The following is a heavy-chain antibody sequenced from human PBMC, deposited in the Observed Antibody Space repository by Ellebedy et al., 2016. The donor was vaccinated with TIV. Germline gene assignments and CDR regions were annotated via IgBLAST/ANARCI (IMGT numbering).Heavy chain of an antibody. J-gene: IGHJ4*02. CDR3: AKHETTVVTPFLGN. D-gene: IGHD4-23*01. Sequence: GESLKISCKGSGFSFTSYWIGWVRQMPGKGLEWIGIIYPGDSDTRYSPSFQGQVTISADKSISTAYLQWRSLKASDTAMYYCAKHETTVVTPFLGNWGQGTLVTVSS. CDR2: IYPGDSDT. V-gene: IGHV5-51*01. CDR1: GFSFTSYW.